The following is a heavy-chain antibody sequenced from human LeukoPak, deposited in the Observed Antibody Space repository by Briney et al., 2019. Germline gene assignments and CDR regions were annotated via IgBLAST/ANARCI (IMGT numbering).Heavy chain of an antibody. J-gene: IGHJ4*02. CDR2: MNPNSGNT. V-gene: IGHV1-8*01. D-gene: IGHD3-3*01. CDR3: ARGSVTIFGVVIMPLDY. CDR1: GYTFTSYD. Sequence: ASVKVSCKASGYTFTSYDINWVRQATGQGLEWMGWMNPNSGNTGYARKFQGRVTMTRNTSISTAYMELSSLRSEDTAVYYCARGSVTIFGVVIMPLDYWGQGTLVTVSS.